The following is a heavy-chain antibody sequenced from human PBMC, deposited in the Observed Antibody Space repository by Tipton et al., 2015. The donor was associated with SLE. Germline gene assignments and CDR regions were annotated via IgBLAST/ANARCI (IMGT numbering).Heavy chain of an antibody. CDR1: GGSISNSSYY. Sequence: TLSLTCTVSGGSISNSSYYWGWIRQPPGKGLEWIGSIYYSGSTYYNPSLKSRVTISVDTSQNQFSLRLTSVTAADTAVYYCGRHKTATRAFDFWGQGTLVTVSS. CDR3: GRHKTATRAFDF. D-gene: IGHD1-1*01. CDR2: IYYSGST. J-gene: IGHJ3*01. V-gene: IGHV4-39*01.